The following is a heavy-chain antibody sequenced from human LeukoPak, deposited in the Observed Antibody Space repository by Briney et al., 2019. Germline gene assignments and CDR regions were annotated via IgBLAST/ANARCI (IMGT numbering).Heavy chain of an antibody. CDR3: ARDHYDILTGPTPGGY. Sequence: GGSLRLSCVASGFTFITYNIHWVRQAPGKGLEWVAVISNDGTNTYYADSVKGRFTISRDNSKNTLYLQMNSLRAEDTAVYYCARDHYDILTGPTPGGYWGQGTLVTVSS. CDR1: GFTFITYN. J-gene: IGHJ4*02. D-gene: IGHD3-9*01. V-gene: IGHV3-30-3*01. CDR2: ISNDGTNT.